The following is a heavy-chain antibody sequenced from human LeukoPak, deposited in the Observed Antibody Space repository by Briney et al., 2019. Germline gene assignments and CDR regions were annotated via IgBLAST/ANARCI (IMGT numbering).Heavy chain of an antibody. CDR1: GDSISGADYY. CDR2: VYYSGST. V-gene: IGHV4-30-4*01. CDR3: ARGGGGSFTVTTYWFDP. D-gene: IGHD4-17*01. J-gene: IGHJ5*02. Sequence: SQTLSLTCTVSGDSISGADYYWSWIRQPPGKGLEWIAYVYYSGSTYYNPSLKSRLTISVDTSKNQFSLKLNSVTAADTAVYYCARGGGGSFTVTTYWFDPWGQGALVTVSS.